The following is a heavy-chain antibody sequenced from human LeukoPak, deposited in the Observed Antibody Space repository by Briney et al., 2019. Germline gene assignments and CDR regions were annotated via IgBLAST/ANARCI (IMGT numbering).Heavy chain of an antibody. CDR1: GFTFSSYW. V-gene: IGHV3-7*01. D-gene: IGHD2-2*02. Sequence: GGSLRLSCAASGFTFSSYWMSWVRQAPEKGLEWVANIKQDGSEKYYVDSVKGRFTISRENAKNSLYLQMNSLRAEDTAVYYCARWDIVVVPAAIGAFDMWGQGTMATVSS. CDR2: IKQDGSEK. J-gene: IGHJ3*02. CDR3: ARWDIVVVPAAIGAFDM.